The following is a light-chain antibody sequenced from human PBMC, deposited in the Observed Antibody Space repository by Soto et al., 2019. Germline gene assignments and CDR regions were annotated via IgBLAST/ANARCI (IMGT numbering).Light chain of an antibody. J-gene: IGKJ4*01. CDR2: DAS. Sequence: DIQMTQSPSSLSASVCDRVIITGQASQDIRNYLNWYQQKPGQAPKLLIYDASNLEAGVPSRFSGSGSGTDFAFTIRSVQPEDIATYYCQQYDNRLTFGGGTKVDIK. CDR3: QQYDNRLT. V-gene: IGKV1-33*01. CDR1: QDIRNY.